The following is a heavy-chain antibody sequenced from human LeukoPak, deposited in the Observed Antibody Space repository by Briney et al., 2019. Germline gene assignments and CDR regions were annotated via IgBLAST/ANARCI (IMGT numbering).Heavy chain of an antibody. Sequence: PSETLSLTCTVSGGSISRYYWTWFRRPPGKGLEWIGYNYHGGSTNYSPSLKSRVTISVDTSTNQFSLRLSSVTAADTAVYYCARGGASSDRGNGAFEIWGQGTTVTVSS. D-gene: IGHD6-19*01. CDR2: NYHGGST. V-gene: IGHV4-59*01. CDR1: GGSISRYY. J-gene: IGHJ3*02. CDR3: ARGGASSDRGNGAFEI.